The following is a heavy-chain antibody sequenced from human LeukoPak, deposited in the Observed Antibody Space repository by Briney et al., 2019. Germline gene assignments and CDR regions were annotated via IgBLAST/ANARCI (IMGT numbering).Heavy chain of an antibody. CDR1: GGSVSSGSYY. D-gene: IGHD3-22*01. V-gene: IGHV4-61*01. CDR3: AREDYYYDSSGYDY. CDR2: IYYSGST. Sequence: SGTLSLTCTVSGGSVSSGSYYWSWIRQPPGKGLEWIGYIYYSGSTNYNPSLKSRVTISVDTSKNQFSLKLSSVTAADTAVYYCAREDYYYDSSGYDYWGQGTLVTVSS. J-gene: IGHJ4*02.